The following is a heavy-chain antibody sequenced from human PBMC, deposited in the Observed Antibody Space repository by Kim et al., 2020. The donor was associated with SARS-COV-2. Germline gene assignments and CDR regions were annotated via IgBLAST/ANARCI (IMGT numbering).Heavy chain of an antibody. CDR2: INHSGST. Sequence: SETLSLTCAVYGGSFSGYYWSWIRQPPGKGLEWIGEINHSGSTNYNPSLKSRVTISVDTSKNQFSLKLSSVTAADTAVYYCARAVYTMIVVVISPYYYYGMDGWGQGTTVTVSS. CDR3: ARAVYTMIVVVISPYYYYGMDG. J-gene: IGHJ6*02. V-gene: IGHV4-34*01. CDR1: GGSFSGYY. D-gene: IGHD3-22*01.